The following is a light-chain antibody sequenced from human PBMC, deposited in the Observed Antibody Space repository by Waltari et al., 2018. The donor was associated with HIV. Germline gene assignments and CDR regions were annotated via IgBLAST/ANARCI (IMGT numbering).Light chain of an antibody. CDR2: DIS. Sequence: QSALTQPRSVSGSPGQSVPISCPGTSSDVGGYNYVSWYQQHPGKAPKLMIYDISKRPSGVPDRFSGSKSDNTASLTISGLQAEDEAHYYCCSYAGSHWVFGGGTKLTVL. V-gene: IGLV2-11*01. CDR1: SSDVGGYNY. J-gene: IGLJ3*02. CDR3: CSYAGSHWV.